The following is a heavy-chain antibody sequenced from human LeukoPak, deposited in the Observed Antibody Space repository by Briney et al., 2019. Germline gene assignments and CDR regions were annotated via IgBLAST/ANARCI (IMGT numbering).Heavy chain of an antibody. CDR3: AREELGSSLGFDP. J-gene: IGHJ5*02. CDR2: ISFDGSNK. V-gene: IGHV3-30-3*01. D-gene: IGHD3-16*01. CDR1: GFTFSSYA. Sequence: PGGSLRLSCAASGFTFSSYAMSRVRQPPGKGLEWVAVISFDGSNKYYADSVKGRFTISRDNSKNTLYLQMNSLRAEDTAVYYCAREELGSSLGFDPWGQGTLVTVSS.